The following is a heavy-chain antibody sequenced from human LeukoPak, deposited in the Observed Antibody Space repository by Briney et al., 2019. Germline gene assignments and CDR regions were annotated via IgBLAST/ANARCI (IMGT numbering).Heavy chain of an antibody. Sequence: GGSLRLSCAASGFTFSSYSMNWVRQAPGKGLEWVSSISSSSSYIYYADSVKGRFTISRDNAKNSLYLQMNSLRADDTAVYYCVPGHQELVPFYFDYWGQGTLVTVSS. CDR2: ISSSSSYI. CDR3: VPGHQELVPFYFDY. V-gene: IGHV3-21*04. D-gene: IGHD2-8*02. CDR1: GFTFSSYS. J-gene: IGHJ4*02.